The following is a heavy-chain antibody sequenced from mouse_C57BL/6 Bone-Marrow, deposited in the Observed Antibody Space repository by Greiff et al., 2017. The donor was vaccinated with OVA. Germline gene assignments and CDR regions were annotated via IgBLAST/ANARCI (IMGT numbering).Heavy chain of an antibody. CDR2: ILPGSGST. CDR3: ARVPTYSGSSTYYFDY. J-gene: IGHJ2*01. Sequence: VQLQQSGAELMKPGASVKLSCKATGYTFTGYWIEWVKQRPGHGLEWIGEILPGSGSTNYNEKFKGKATFTADTSSNTAYMQLSSLTTEDSAIYYCARVPTYSGSSTYYFDYWGQGTTLTVSS. CDR1: GYTFTGYW. V-gene: IGHV1-9*01. D-gene: IGHD1-1*01.